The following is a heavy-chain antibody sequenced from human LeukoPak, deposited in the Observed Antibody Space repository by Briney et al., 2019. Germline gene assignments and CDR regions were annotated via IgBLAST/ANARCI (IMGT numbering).Heavy chain of an antibody. CDR3: VRGRRGFGP. J-gene: IGHJ5*02. CDR2: IDYSGST. D-gene: IGHD1-14*01. CDR1: GDSMTSYH. Sequence: SETLSFTCTVSGDSMTSYHRSWIRQPPGKGLELIGYIDYSGSTNYDPSLKSRVTISVDTSRNQFSLKLSSVTAADTAVYYCVRGRRGFGPWGQGTLVTVSS. V-gene: IGHV4-59*01.